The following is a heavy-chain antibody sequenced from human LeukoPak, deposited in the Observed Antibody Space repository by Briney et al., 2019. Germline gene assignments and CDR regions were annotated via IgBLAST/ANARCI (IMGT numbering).Heavy chain of an antibody. J-gene: IGHJ6*03. CDR1: GFTFSSYW. CDR2: ISWNSDKI. D-gene: IGHD2/OR15-2a*01. CDR3: AKGGIHRGYYFYYMDV. V-gene: IGHV3-9*01. Sequence: GGSLRLSCAASGFTFSSYWMHWVRQAPGKGLEWVSDISWNSDKIGYADSVKGRFTISRDNAKNSLYLQMNSLRPEDTALYYCAKGGIHRGYYFYYMDVWGKGTTVTISS.